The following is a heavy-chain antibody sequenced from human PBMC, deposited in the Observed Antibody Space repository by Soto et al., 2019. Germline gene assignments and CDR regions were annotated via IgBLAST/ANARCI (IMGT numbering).Heavy chain of an antibody. CDR2: INHSGST. CDR3: ARGSGRNWNYATKRNYDAFDI. V-gene: IGHV4-34*01. J-gene: IGHJ3*02. CDR1: GGSFSGYY. Sequence: PSETLSLTCAVDGGSFSGYYWSWIRQPPGKGLEWIGEINHSGSTNYNPSLKSRVTISVDTSKNQFSLKLSSVTAADTAVYYCARGSGRNWNYATKRNYDAFDIWGQGTMVTVSS. D-gene: IGHD1-7*01.